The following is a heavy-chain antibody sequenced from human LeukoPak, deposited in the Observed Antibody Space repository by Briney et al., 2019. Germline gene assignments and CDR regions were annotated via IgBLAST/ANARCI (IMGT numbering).Heavy chain of an antibody. CDR3: AKPPYYYGSGSEIHDAFDI. Sequence: GGSLRLSCAASGFAFDDYGMSWVRQAPGKGLEWVSGINYNGGRTDYADSVKGRFTISRDNAKNSLYLQMNSLRAEDTALYHCAKPPYYYGSGSEIHDAFDIWGQGTMVTVSS. D-gene: IGHD3-10*01. J-gene: IGHJ3*02. CDR1: GFAFDDYG. V-gene: IGHV3-20*01. CDR2: INYNGGRT.